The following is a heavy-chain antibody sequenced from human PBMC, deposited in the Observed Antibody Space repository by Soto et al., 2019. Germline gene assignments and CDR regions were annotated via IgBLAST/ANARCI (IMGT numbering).Heavy chain of an antibody. CDR1: VGSISSGDYY. CDR2: IYYSGST. J-gene: IGHJ4*02. V-gene: IGHV4-30-4*01. CDR3: ASRHSSPYFDY. D-gene: IGHD6-13*01. Sequence: QVHLQESGPGLVKPSQTLSLTCTVSVGSISSGDYYWSWIRQPPGKGLEWIGSIYYSGSTYYNPSLKSRVTISVDTSKNQFSLKLNSVTAADTAVYYCASRHSSPYFDYWGQGTLVTVSS.